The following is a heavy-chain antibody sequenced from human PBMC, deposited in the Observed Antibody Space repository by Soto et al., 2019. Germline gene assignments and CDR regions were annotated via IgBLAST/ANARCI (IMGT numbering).Heavy chain of an antibody. CDR2: ISSSSSTI. J-gene: IGHJ6*03. V-gene: IGHV3-48*01. CDR3: ARGVGYSSSTGYMDV. CDR1: GFTFSSYS. Sequence: GGSLRLSCAASGFTFSSYSMNWVRQAPGKGLEWVSYISSSSSTIYYADSVKGRFIISRDNAKNSLYLQMNSLRAEDTAVYYCARGVGYSSSTGYMDVWGKGTTVTVSS. D-gene: IGHD6-13*01.